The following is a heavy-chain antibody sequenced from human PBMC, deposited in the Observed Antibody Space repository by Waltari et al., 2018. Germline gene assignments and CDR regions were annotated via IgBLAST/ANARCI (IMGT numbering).Heavy chain of an antibody. J-gene: IGHJ4*02. V-gene: IGHV4-38-2*02. D-gene: IGHD2-2*01. CDR3: ARDCVPPHCSSISPFDF. CDR1: GYSISSGYY. CDR2: IYHGWRT. Sequence: QVQLQESGPGLVKPSETLSLTCAVSGYSISSGYYWGWIRQPPGKGLEWIASIYHGWRTNFKPSLKSPVTISVETSKNQFSLQLGSGTAADTAVYYCARDCVPPHCSSISPFDFWGQGTLVTVSS.